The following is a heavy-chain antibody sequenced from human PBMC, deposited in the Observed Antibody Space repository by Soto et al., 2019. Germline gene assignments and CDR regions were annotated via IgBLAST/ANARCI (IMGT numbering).Heavy chain of an antibody. V-gene: IGHV3-30*18. CDR1: GFTFSSYG. Sequence: QVQLVESGGGVVQPGRSLRLSCAASGFTFSSYGMHWVRQAPGKGLEWVAVISYDGSNKYYADSVKGRFTISRDNSKNALYLQMNCLRAEDTAVYYCAKDREDYYGSVRGYYYYGMDVWGQGTTVTVSS. J-gene: IGHJ6*02. CDR2: ISYDGSNK. D-gene: IGHD3-10*01. CDR3: AKDREDYYGSVRGYYYYGMDV.